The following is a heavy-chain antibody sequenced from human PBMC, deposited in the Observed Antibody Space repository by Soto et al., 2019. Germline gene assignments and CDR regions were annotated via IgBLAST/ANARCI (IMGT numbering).Heavy chain of an antibody. V-gene: IGHV4-4*02. CDR3: ALDSSSSHGGLYYYARDV. Sequence: QVQLQESGPGLVKPSGTLSLTCAVSGGSLSSSNWWSWVRQPPGKGLEWIGEIYHSGSTNYNPSLKSRVTISVDKSKNQFSLKLSSVTAADTAVYYCALDSSSSHGGLYYYARDVWGQGTTVTVSS. CDR1: GGSLSSSNW. D-gene: IGHD6-6*01. CDR2: IYHSGST. J-gene: IGHJ6*02.